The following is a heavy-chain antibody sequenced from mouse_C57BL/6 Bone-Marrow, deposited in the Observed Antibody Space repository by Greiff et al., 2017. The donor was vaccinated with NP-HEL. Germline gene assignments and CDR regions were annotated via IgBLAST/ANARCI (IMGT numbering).Heavy chain of an antibody. V-gene: IGHV1-64*01. J-gene: IGHJ2*01. D-gene: IGHD1-1*01. CDR2: IHPNSGST. CDR3: ARSGTVVARLDY. Sequence: VQLQQSGAELVKPGASVKLSCKASGYTFTSYWMHWVKQRPGQGLEWIGMIHPNSGSTNYNEKFKSKATLTVDKSSSTAYMQLSSLTSEDSAVYYGARSGTVVARLDYWGQGTTLTVSS. CDR1: GYTFTSYW.